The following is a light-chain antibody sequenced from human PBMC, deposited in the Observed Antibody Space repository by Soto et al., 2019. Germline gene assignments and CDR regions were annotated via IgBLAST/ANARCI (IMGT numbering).Light chain of an antibody. Sequence: DIVMTQSPDSLAVSLGERATINCKSSQSVLYSSSNKNYLAWYQQRPGQPPKLLIYWASTRESGVPDRFSGSGSETDFTLTISSLQAEDVAVYYCQQYYSTLRTFGQGTKVEIK. CDR3: QQYYSTLRT. CDR1: QSVLYSSSNKNY. CDR2: WAS. J-gene: IGKJ1*01. V-gene: IGKV4-1*01.